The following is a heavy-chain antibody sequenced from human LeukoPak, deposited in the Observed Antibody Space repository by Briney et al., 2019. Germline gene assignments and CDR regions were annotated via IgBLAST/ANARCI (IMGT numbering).Heavy chain of an antibody. Sequence: GGSLRLSCAASGFTFSSYWMTWVRQAPGMGLEWVANIKQDASEKYYVDSVKGRFTISRDNAKNSLYLQMNSLRAEDTAVYYCARASRHYYGSRGDYWGQGTLVTVSS. CDR1: GFTFSSYW. J-gene: IGHJ4*02. CDR2: IKQDASEK. V-gene: IGHV3-7*04. D-gene: IGHD3-10*01. CDR3: ARASRHYYGSRGDY.